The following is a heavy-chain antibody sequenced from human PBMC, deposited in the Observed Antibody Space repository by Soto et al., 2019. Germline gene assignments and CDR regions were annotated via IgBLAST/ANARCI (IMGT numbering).Heavy chain of an antibody. CDR3: CRRKGAMDV. Sequence: QVQLVQSGAEVKKPGASVKVSCKTSGYTFSSYGISWVRQAPGQRLEWMGWISAYNGDTNYTQKFQGRVTMSTDTSTSTAYMDLKRLGSDGTAIYYCCRRKGAMDVWGQGTTVTVSS. V-gene: IGHV1-18*01. CDR2: ISAYNGDT. J-gene: IGHJ6*02. CDR1: GYTFSSYG.